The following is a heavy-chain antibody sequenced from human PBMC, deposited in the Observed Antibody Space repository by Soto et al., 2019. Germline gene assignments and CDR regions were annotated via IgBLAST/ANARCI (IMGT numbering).Heavy chain of an antibody. CDR1: GFTFSSYG. V-gene: IGHV3-30*18. CDR2: ISYDGSNK. J-gene: IGHJ4*02. D-gene: IGHD4-17*01. CDR3: AKDSGTYDYGDSFDD. Sequence: GGSLRLSCAASGFTFSSYGMHWVRQAPGKGLEWVAVISYDGSNKYYADSVKGRFTISRDNSKNTLYLQMNSLRAEDTAVYYCAKDSGTYDYGDSFDDWGQGTLDTVSS.